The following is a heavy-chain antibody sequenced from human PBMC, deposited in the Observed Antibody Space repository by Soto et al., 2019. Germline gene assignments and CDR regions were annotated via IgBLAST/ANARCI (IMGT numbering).Heavy chain of an antibody. V-gene: IGHV4-30-4*01. CDR3: ARGLFSESSYSGGWYYFDK. J-gene: IGHJ4*02. CDR2: IYYSGST. Sequence: PSETLSLTCTVSGGSISSGDYYWSWIRQPPGKGLEWIGYIYYSGSTYYNPSLKSRLTISLYTSSDRFSLELSSVTAADTAVYYCARGLFSESSYSGGWYYFDKWSQGTLVTVSS. D-gene: IGHD1-26*01. CDR1: GGSISSGDYY.